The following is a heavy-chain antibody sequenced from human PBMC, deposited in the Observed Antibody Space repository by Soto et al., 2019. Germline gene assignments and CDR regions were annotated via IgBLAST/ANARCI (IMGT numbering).Heavy chain of an antibody. CDR2: ITATGGTT. J-gene: IGHJ4*02. CDR3: AKGMVVAAYYFDY. D-gene: IGHD2-15*01. Sequence: EVQLLESGGGLVQPGGSLRLSCAASGFTFSSYAMSWVRQAPGKGLEWVSAITATGGTTYYPDSVKGRFTISRDNSKNTLYLQMNSLRAEDTAVDYCAKGMVVAAYYFDYWGQGTLVSVSS. V-gene: IGHV3-23*01. CDR1: GFTFSSYA.